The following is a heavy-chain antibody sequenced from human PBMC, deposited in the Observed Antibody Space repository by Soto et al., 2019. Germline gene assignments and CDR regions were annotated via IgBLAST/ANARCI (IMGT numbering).Heavy chain of an antibody. Sequence: QVQLVESGGGVVQPGRSLRLSCAASGFTFSSHTMHWVRQAPGKGLEWVAVISYDGNNKYYSDSVKGRFTISRDTSKNMLYLQVHCLSPEETAVYCCAGSACWFDFDVGGQGSLVTVSA. CDR1: GFTFSSHT. CDR2: ISYDGNNK. D-gene: IGHD3-10*01. CDR3: AGSACWFDFDV. V-gene: IGHV3-30-3*01. J-gene: IGHJ4*02.